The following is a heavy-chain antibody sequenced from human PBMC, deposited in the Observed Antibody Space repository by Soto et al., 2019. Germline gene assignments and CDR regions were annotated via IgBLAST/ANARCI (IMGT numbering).Heavy chain of an antibody. D-gene: IGHD5-12*01. CDR2: ISSSSSYT. Sequence: SWIRQAPGKGLEWVSYISSSSSYTNYADSVKGRFTISRDNAKNSLYLQMNSLRAEDTAVYYCTTDPRDGYILEGAFDIWGQGTMVTVSS. CDR3: TTDPRDGYILEGAFDI. V-gene: IGHV3-11*06. J-gene: IGHJ3*02.